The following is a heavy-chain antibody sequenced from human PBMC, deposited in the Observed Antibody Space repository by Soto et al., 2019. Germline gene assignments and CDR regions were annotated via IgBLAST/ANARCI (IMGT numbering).Heavy chain of an antibody. CDR1: GFTFSSYA. CDR3: AKSHLLWFGELFPIFDY. V-gene: IGHV3-23*01. Sequence: GGSLRLSCAASGFTFSSYAMSWVRQAPGKGLEWVSAISGSGGSTYYADSVKGRFTISRDNSKNTLYLQMNSLRAEDTAVYYCAKSHLLWFGELFPIFDYWGQGTLVTVSS. J-gene: IGHJ4*02. D-gene: IGHD3-10*01. CDR2: ISGSGGST.